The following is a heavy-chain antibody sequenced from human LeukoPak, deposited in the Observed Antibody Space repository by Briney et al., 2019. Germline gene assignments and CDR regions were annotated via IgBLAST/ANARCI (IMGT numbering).Heavy chain of an antibody. CDR3: ARVIRAAPGKGYFDY. CDR2: ISGSGGST. V-gene: IGHV3-23*01. J-gene: IGHJ4*02. D-gene: IGHD6-13*01. CDR1: GFIFSTYA. Sequence: GGSLRLSCATSGFIFSTYALSWVRQAPGKGLEWASSISGSGGSTYHADSVKGRFTISRDSSKNTLYLQMNSLRAEDTAIYYCARVIRAAPGKGYFDYWGQGTLVTVSS.